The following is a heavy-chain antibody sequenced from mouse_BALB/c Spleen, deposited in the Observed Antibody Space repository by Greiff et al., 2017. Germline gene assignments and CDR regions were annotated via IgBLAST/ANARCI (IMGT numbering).Heavy chain of an antibody. Sequence: QVQLKESGAELVRPGTSVKVSCKASGYAFTNYLIEWVKQRPGQGLEWIGVINPGSGGTNYNEKFKGKATLTADKSSSTAYMQLSSLTSDDSAVYFCARDDGYFDYWGQGTTLTVSS. V-gene: IGHV1-54*01. CDR3: ARDDGYFDY. J-gene: IGHJ2*01. CDR1: GYAFTNYL. D-gene: IGHD2-3*01. CDR2: INPGSGGT.